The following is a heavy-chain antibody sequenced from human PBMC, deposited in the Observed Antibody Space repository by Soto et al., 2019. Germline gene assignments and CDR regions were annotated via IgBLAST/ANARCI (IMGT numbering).Heavy chain of an antibody. CDR3: ARSLRWLPFDY. D-gene: IGHD4-17*01. CDR1: GGSISSYY. CDR2: IYYSGST. V-gene: IGHV4-59*08. Sequence: SETLSLTCTVSGGSISSYYWSWIRQPPGKGLEWIGYIYYSGSTNYNPSLKSRATISVDTSKNQFSLKLSSVTAADTAVYYCARSLRWLPFDYWGQGTLVTVSS. J-gene: IGHJ4*02.